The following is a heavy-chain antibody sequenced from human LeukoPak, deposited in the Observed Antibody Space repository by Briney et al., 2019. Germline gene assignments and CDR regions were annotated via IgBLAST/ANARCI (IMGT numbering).Heavy chain of an antibody. CDR2: IYHSGST. V-gene: IGHV4-38-2*02. J-gene: IGHJ4*02. CDR3: ARGSDFWSGYHFDY. Sequence: SETLSLTCTVSGYSISSGYYWGWIRQPPGKGLEWIGSIYHSGSTYYNPSLKSRVTISVDTSKNQFSLKLSSVTAADTAVYYCARGSDFWSGYHFDYWGQGTLSPSPQ. D-gene: IGHD3-3*01. CDR1: GYSISSGYY.